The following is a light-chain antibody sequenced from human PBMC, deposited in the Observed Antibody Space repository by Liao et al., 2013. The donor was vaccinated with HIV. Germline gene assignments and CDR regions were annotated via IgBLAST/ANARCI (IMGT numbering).Light chain of an antibody. CDR1: KLGDKY. Sequence: SYELTQPPSVSVSPGRPASITCSGDKLGDKYACWYQQKPGQSPVLVIYQDNKRPSGIPERFSGSNSGNTATLTIGGTQAMDEADYYCQAWDSSTANWVFGGGTKLTVL. J-gene: IGLJ3*02. V-gene: IGLV3-1*01. CDR3: QAWDSSTANWV. CDR2: QDN.